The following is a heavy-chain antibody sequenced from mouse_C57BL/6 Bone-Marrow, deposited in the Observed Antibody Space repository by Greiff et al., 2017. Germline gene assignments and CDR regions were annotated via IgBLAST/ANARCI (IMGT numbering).Heavy chain of an antibody. D-gene: IGHD1-1*01. CDR2: FYPGSGSI. J-gene: IGHJ2*01. CDR3: ARHEGGDYGSSYYYFDY. CDR1: GYTFTEYT. V-gene: IGHV1-62-2*01. Sequence: QVQLQQSGAELVKPGASVKLSCKASGYTFTEYTIHWVKQRSGQGLEWIGWFYPGSGSIKYNEKFKDKATLTADKSSSTVYMELSRLTSEDSAVYFCARHEGGDYGSSYYYFDYWGQGTTLTVSS.